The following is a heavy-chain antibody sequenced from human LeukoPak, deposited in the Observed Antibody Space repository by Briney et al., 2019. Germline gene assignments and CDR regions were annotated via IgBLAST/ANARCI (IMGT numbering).Heavy chain of an antibody. CDR3: AMATKPDDAFDI. V-gene: IGHV1-8*01. CDR2: MNPNSGNT. D-gene: IGHD5-24*01. CDR1: GYTFTSYD. J-gene: IGHJ3*02. Sequence: GASVKVSCKASGYTFTSYDINWVRQATGQGLEWMGWMNPNSGNTGYAQKFQGRATMIRNTSISTAYMELCSLRSEDTAVYYCAMATKPDDAFDIWAKGQWSPSLQ.